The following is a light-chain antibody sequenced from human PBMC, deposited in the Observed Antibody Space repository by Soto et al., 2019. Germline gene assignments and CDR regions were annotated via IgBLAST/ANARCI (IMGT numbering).Light chain of an antibody. CDR3: QHFNSYWT. V-gene: IGKV1-5*03. CDR2: KAS. J-gene: IGKJ1*01. CDR1: QRIDSW. Sequence: DIQMTQSPSALSASVGDRVTITCRASQRIDSWLAWYQQKPGKAPKLLIYKASTLESGVPSRFSGRGSGTEFTLTISSLKSDDFGTYYCQHFNSYWTFGQGTKVEIK.